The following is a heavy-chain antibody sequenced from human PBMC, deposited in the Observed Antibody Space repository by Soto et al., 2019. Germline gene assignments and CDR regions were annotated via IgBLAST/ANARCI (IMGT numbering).Heavy chain of an antibody. V-gene: IGHV4-39*01. CDR1: DDSINSDKYY. CDR3: ASLEGLATISYYFDF. J-gene: IGHJ4*01. D-gene: IGHD3-9*01. Sequence: QLQLQESGPGLVKPSETLSLTCSVSDDSINSDKYYWGWIRQPPGKGLEWIGSIYYSGNAYYNPSLQTRATISLDTSKSQFSLKLNSVTAADSAVYFCASLEGLATISYYFDFWGPGALVTVSS. CDR2: IYYSGNA.